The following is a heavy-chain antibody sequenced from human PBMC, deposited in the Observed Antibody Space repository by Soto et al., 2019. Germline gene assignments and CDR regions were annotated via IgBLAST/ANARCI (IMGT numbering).Heavy chain of an antibody. D-gene: IGHD3-3*01. Sequence: GVLRLSCAASGFTFSSYWMHWVRQAPGKGLVWVSRINSDGSSTSYADSVKGRFTISRDNAKNTLYLQMNSLRAEDTAVYYCARDPPVDFWSGYYLVWCRNGMDVWGQGTTVTVSS. CDR3: ARDPPVDFWSGYYLVWCRNGMDV. J-gene: IGHJ6*02. V-gene: IGHV3-74*01. CDR1: GFTFSSYW. CDR2: INSDGSST.